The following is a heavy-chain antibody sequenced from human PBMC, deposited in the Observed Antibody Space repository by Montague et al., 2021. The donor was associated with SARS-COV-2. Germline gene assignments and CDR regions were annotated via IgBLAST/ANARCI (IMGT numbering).Heavy chain of an antibody. Sequence: SETLSLTCEVSGVSMSGYYWTWIRQSPGKGLEWIGYVHYTGSTKYNPSLKTRVSLSLDTPKNHFSLHLSSVTAADTAIYFCARAQNTCFIANCVNYFDVWGLGALVTVSS. CDR2: VHYTGST. CDR3: ARAQNTCFIANCVNYFDV. J-gene: IGHJ4*02. CDR1: GVSMSGYY. V-gene: IGHV4-59*01. D-gene: IGHD1-1*01.